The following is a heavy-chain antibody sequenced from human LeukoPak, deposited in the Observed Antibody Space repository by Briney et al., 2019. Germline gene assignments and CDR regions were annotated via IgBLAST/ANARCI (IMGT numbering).Heavy chain of an antibody. Sequence: PSETLSLTCTVSAVSISSYYWSWIRQPPGKGLEWIGHMYYSGGTNYNPSLKSRVTISVDTSKNQFSLKLSSVTAADTAVYYCTRRCKDAYTLYCFDYWGQGTLVTVSS. D-gene: IGHD5-24*01. CDR2: MYYSGGT. V-gene: IGHV4-59*01. J-gene: IGHJ4*02. CDR3: TRRCKDAYTLYCFDY. CDR1: AVSISSYY.